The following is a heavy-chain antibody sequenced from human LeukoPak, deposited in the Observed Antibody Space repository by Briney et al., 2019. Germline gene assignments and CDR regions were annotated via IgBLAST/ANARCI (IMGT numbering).Heavy chain of an antibody. CDR2: INPNNGGT. CDR1: GYTFTSYG. Sequence: ASVKVSCKASGYTFTSYGISWVRQAPGQGLELMGWINPNNGGTNYAQKFQGRVTMTRDTSISTAYMELSRLRSDDTAVYYCAREVVVVPAASNFDYWGQGTLVTVSS. V-gene: IGHV1-2*02. J-gene: IGHJ4*02. D-gene: IGHD2-2*01. CDR3: AREVVVVPAASNFDY.